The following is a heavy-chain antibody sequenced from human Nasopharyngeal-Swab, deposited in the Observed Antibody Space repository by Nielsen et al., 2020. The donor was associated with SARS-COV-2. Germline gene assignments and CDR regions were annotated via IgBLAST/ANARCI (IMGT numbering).Heavy chain of an antibody. J-gene: IGHJ6*02. V-gene: IGHV3-30-3*01. D-gene: IGHD1-7*01. CDR1: GFIFHSFA. CDR2: ISYDGSNK. CDR3: ARDLTGTGYYGMDV. Sequence: GESLKISCAASGFIFHSFAMHWVRQAPGKGLEWVAVISYDGSNKYYADSVKGRFTISRDNSKNTLYLQMNSLRAEDTAVYYCARDLTGTGYYGMDVWGQGTTVTVSS.